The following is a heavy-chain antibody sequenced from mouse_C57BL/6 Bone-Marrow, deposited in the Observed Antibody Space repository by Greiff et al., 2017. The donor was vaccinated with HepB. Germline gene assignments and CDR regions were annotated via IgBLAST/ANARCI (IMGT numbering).Heavy chain of an antibody. Sequence: EVKLVESGPGLVKPSQSLSLTCSVTGYSITSGYYWNWIRQFPGNKLEWMGYISYDGSNNYNPSLKNRISITRDTSKNQFFLKLNSVTTEDTATYYCARGDYYGSSHLDYWGQGTTLTVSS. CDR3: ARGDYYGSSHLDY. CDR1: GYSITSGYY. CDR2: ISYDGSN. J-gene: IGHJ2*01. D-gene: IGHD1-1*01. V-gene: IGHV3-6*01.